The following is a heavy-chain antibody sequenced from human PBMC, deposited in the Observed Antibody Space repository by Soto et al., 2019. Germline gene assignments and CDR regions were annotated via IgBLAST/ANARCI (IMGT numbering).Heavy chain of an antibody. D-gene: IGHD6-19*01. CDR1: GFTFSDYA. V-gene: IGHV3-30*18. CDR3: AKGGRQWLVTSAFNY. J-gene: IGHJ4*02. Sequence: VQLVESGGGVVQPGRSLRLSCAASGFTFSDYAMHWVRQAPGKGLEWVAVVSHDGRNTHYADSVKGRFTISRDSSKNTVSLEMTSLSAEETAVYYCAKGGRQWLVTSAFNYWGQGALVTVSS. CDR2: VSHDGRNT.